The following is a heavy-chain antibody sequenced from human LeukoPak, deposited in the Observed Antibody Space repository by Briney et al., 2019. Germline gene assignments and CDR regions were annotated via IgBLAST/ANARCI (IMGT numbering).Heavy chain of an antibody. D-gene: IGHD2-21*02. CDR2: IYYSGST. Sequence: SETLSLTCTVSGGSISSYYWSWIRQPPGKGLEWIGYIYYSGSTNYNSSLKSRVTISVDTSKNQLSLKLSSVTAADTAVYYCASSRRYCGGDCWVDYWGQGTLVTVSS. J-gene: IGHJ4*02. CDR1: GGSISSYY. V-gene: IGHV4-59*01. CDR3: ASSRRYCGGDCWVDY.